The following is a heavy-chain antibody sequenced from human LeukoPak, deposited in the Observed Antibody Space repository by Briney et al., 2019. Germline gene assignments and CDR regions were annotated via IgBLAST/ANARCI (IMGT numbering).Heavy chain of an antibody. CDR2: IYYSGST. D-gene: IGHD6-6*01. V-gene: IGHV4-61*08. CDR3: ARAVAARPKWYYYYGMDV. Sequence: SETLSLTCAVSGGSISSGGYSWSWIRQPPGKGLEWIGYIYYSGSTNYNPSLKSRVTISVETSKNQFSLKLSSVTAADTAVYYCARAVAARPKWYYYYGMDVWGQGTTVTVSS. CDR1: GGSISSGGYS. J-gene: IGHJ6*02.